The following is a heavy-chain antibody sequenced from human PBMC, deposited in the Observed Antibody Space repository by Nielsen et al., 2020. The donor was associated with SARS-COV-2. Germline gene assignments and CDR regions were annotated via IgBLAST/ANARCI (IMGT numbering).Heavy chain of an antibody. CDR3: ARARGAHVITMIVVVDAFDI. CDR1: GVSISSGGYY. V-gene: IGHV4-31*03. CDR2: IYYSGST. J-gene: IGHJ3*02. Sequence: SETLSLTCTVSGVSISSGGYYWSWIRQHPGKGLEWIGYIYYSGSTYYNPSLKSRVTISVDTSKNQFSLKLSSVTAADTAVYYCARARGAHVITMIVVVDAFDIWGQGTMVTVSS. D-gene: IGHD3-22*01.